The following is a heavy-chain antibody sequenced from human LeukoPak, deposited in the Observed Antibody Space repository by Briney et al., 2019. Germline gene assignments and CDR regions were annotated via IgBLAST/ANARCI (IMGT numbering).Heavy chain of an antibody. V-gene: IGHV1-69*04. D-gene: IGHD3-16*01. CDR1: GGTFSSYA. CDR3: ASPGGIDDFDNY. J-gene: IGHJ4*02. CDR2: IIPILGIA. Sequence: GSSVKVSCKASGGTFSSYAISWVRQAPGQGLEWMGRIIPILGIANYAQKFQGRVTITADKSTSTAYMELSSLRSEDTAVYYCASPGGIDDFDNYWGQGTLVTVSS.